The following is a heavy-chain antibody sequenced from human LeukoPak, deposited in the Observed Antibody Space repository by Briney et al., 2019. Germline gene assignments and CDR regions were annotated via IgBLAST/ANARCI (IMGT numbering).Heavy chain of an antibody. CDR1: GGSINNYY. J-gene: IGHJ4*02. CDR2: IHYSGRT. Sequence: SETLSLTCTVSGGSINNYYWIWIRQPPGKGLEWIGYIHYSGRTNYNPSLKSRVAISVDTSKNQFSLKLSSVTAADTAVYYCARDRGSGWYEEFDYWGQGTLVTVSS. V-gene: IGHV4-59*12. D-gene: IGHD6-19*01. CDR3: ARDRGSGWYEEFDY.